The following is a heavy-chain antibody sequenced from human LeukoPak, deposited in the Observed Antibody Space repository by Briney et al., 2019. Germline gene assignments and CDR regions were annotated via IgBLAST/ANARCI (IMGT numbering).Heavy chain of an antibody. V-gene: IGHV3-30*18. CDR2: ISYDGSNK. Sequence: GGSLRLSCAASGFTFSSYSMNWVRQAPGKGLEWVAVISYDGSNKYYADSVKGRFTISRDNSGNTLYLQLNSLRAEDTALYYCAKGEMATITGGDYFDYWGQGTLVTVSS. CDR1: GFTFSSYS. CDR3: AKGEMATITGGDYFDY. D-gene: IGHD5-24*01. J-gene: IGHJ4*02.